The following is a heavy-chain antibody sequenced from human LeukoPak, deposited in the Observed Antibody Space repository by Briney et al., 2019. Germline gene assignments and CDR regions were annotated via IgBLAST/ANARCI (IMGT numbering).Heavy chain of an antibody. CDR2: IKTDGSRT. CDR3: ARAIGSSWGKVDY. Sequence: GGSLRLSCVASGFTFSNYRMHLVRQAPGKGLVWFSRIKTDGSRTNYADSVKGRFTISRDNAKNTVYLEMNSLRSEDTAVYYCARAIGSSWGKVDYWGQGTLVTVSS. J-gene: IGHJ4*02. D-gene: IGHD6-13*01. CDR1: GFTFSNYR. V-gene: IGHV3-74*01.